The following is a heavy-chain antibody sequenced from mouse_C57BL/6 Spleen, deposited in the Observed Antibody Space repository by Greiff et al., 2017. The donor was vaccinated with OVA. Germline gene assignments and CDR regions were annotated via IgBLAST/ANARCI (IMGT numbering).Heavy chain of an antibody. D-gene: IGHD3-2*02. CDR2: IWSDGST. CDR3: ARQLLRGYYAMDY. CDR1: GFSLTSYG. V-gene: IGHV2-6-1*01. J-gene: IGHJ4*01. Sequence: VQLKQSGPGLVAPSQSLSITCTVSGFSLTSYGVHWVRQPPGKGLEWLVVIWSDGSTTYNSALKSRLSISKDNSKSQVFLKMNSLQTDDTAMYYCARQLLRGYYAMDYWGQGTSVTVSS.